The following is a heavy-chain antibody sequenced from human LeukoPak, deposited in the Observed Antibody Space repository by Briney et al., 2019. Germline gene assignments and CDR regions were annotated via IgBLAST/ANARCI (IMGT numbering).Heavy chain of an antibody. V-gene: IGHV4-39*01. D-gene: IGHD2-2*01. CDR3: ARQFATASADTRGYFDF. J-gene: IGHJ4*02. CDR2: ITYDGSA. Sequence: PSETLPLASSVSGASISSSNDYWGWIRQAPGKGLEWIGSITYDGSAHYNPSLMSRATILVDTSKNQFSLKLSSVTAADAAMYYCARQFATASADTRGYFDFWGQGTVVTVSS. CDR1: GASISSSNDY.